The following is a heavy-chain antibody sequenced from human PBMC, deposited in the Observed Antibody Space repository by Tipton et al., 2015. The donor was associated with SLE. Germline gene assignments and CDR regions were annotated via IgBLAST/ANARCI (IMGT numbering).Heavy chain of an antibody. CDR1: GGSISSGSYD. J-gene: IGHJ4*02. D-gene: IGHD6-19*01. CDR3: ARDYSSGYFDY. V-gene: IGHV4-61*09. Sequence: TLSLTCTVSGGSISSGSYDWSWIRQPAGKGLEWIGHIYTSGSTNYNPSLKSRVTISVDTSKNQFSLKLSSVTAADTAVYYCARDYSSGYFDYWGQGTLVTVSS. CDR2: IYTSGST.